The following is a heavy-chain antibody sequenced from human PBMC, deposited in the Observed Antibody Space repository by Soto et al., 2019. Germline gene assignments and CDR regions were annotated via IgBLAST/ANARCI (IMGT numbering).Heavy chain of an antibody. CDR1: GFTFSAYA. D-gene: IGHD5-12*01. CDR3: AQDAAAWLPNSRYYYYYRAV. CDR2: ISNDGGST. J-gene: IGHJ6*03. V-gene: IGHV3-23*01. Sequence: EVQLLESGGGLVQPGGSLRLSCAPSGFTFSAYAMTWVRQAPGKGLEWVSSISNDGGSTYYADSVRGRFTLSRDNLRSTLYLQMSSLRAENTAVYYCAQDAAAWLPNSRYYYYYRAVGGRGTTVTVSS.